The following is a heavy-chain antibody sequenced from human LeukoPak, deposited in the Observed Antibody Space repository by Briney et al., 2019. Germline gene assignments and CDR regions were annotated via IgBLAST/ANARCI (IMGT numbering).Heavy chain of an antibody. V-gene: IGHV3-33*08. CDR1: GFTFSSYG. Sequence: GGSLRLSCAASGFTFSSYGMHWVRQAPGKGLEWVAVIWYDGSNKYYADSVKGRFTISRDSSKNTLYLQMNSLRAEDTAVYYCAREQLSWQQLTLSRVVSFDYWGQGTLVTVSS. D-gene: IGHD6-13*01. CDR3: AREQLSWQQLTLSRVVSFDY. J-gene: IGHJ4*02. CDR2: IWYDGSNK.